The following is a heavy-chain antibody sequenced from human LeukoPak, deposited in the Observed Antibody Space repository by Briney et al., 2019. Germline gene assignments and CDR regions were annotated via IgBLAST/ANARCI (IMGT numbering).Heavy chain of an antibody. CDR2: ISGSGGTT. Sequence: GGSLRLSCAASGFTFSDYYMSWIRQAPGKGLEWVSGISGSGGTTYYADSVKGRFTISRDNSKNTLYLQMNSLRAEDTAVYYCAKEDDSSGYQTPYYFDYWGQGALVTVSS. CDR1: GFTFSDYY. V-gene: IGHV3-23*01. CDR3: AKEDDSSGYQTPYYFDY. J-gene: IGHJ4*02. D-gene: IGHD3-22*01.